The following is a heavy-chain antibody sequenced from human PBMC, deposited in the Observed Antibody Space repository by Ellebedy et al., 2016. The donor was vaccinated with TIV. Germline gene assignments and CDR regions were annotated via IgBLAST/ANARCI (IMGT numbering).Heavy chain of an antibody. CDR1: GITVSNVW. Sequence: GGSLRLSCAASGITVSNVWMSWFRQVPGKGLEWVGRIKSKSAGGATEYAAPVKGRFTVSRDDSKNTVYLQMNSLTDEDTTVYYCARDQWLGRAYYFDSWGQGTLVTVSS. CDR2: IKSKSAGGAT. J-gene: IGHJ4*02. V-gene: IGHV3-15*01. CDR3: ARDQWLGRAYYFDS. D-gene: IGHD6-19*01.